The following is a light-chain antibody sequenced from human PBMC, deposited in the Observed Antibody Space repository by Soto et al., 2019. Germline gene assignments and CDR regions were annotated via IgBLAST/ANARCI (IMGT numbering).Light chain of an antibody. J-gene: IGKJ1*01. Sequence: DFQMTQSPSSVSASVGDRLNITCRASRDIGTYVNWYRQKSGAAPELLIYDASTLQSGVPSRFRGGASGTDFTLTISSLQLDDFATYYCQQSYNTPLTFGQGTKVDIK. V-gene: IGKV1-39*01. CDR2: DAS. CDR1: RDIGTY. CDR3: QQSYNTPLT.